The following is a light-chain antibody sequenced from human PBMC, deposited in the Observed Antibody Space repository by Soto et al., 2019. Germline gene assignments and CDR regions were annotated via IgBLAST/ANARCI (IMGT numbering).Light chain of an antibody. J-gene: IGKJ4*01. Sequence: DIQRTRSPSSPSASVGDRVGKTRRASQSISSYVNWYQKKPGKHPKILIYAASSLQSGDPSRFSGSASGTDFNLTISSLQTEDWETYYCQQKYSTTLTFGEWTKVDIK. CDR1: QSISSY. V-gene: IGKV1-39*01. CDR3: QQKYSTTLT. CDR2: AAS.